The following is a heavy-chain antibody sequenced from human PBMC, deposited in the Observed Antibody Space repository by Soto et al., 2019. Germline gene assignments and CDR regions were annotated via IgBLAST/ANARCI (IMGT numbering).Heavy chain of an antibody. CDR2: ISSSSSYI. J-gene: IGHJ5*02. CDR3: ARDPIVVVPAAKAHIWFDP. D-gene: IGHD2-2*01. CDR1: GFTFSSYS. Sequence: EVQLVESGGGLVKPGGSLRLSCAASGFTFSSYSMNWVRQAPGKGLEWVSSISSSSSYIYYADSVKGRFTISRDNAKKSLYLQMNSLRAEDTAVYYCARDPIVVVPAAKAHIWFDPWGQGTLVTVSS. V-gene: IGHV3-21*01.